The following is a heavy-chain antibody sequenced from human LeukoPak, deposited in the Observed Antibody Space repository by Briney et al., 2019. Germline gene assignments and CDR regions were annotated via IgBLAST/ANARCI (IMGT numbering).Heavy chain of an antibody. Sequence: GGSLRLSCAASGFTFSSYSMNWVRQAPGKGLEWVSSISSSSSYIYYADSVKGRFTISTDNAKNSLYLQMNSLRADDTAVYYCERVDSSSWPFDYWGQGTLVTVSS. D-gene: IGHD6-13*01. CDR1: GFTFSSYS. CDR2: ISSSSSYI. CDR3: ERVDSSSWPFDY. J-gene: IGHJ4*02. V-gene: IGHV3-21*01.